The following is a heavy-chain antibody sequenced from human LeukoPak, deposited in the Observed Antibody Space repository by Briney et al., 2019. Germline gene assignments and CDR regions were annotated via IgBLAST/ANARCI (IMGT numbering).Heavy chain of an antibody. J-gene: IGHJ4*02. D-gene: IGHD6-13*01. CDR3: ASARTSSRSWFTFDY. Sequence: SETLSLTCTVSGGSISSSSYYWGWIRQPPGKGLEWIGSIYYSGSTYYNPSLKSRVTISVDTSKNQLSLELSSVTAADTAVYYCASARTSSRSWFTFDYWGQGILVTVSS. CDR1: GGSISSSSYY. CDR2: IYYSGST. V-gene: IGHV4-39*01.